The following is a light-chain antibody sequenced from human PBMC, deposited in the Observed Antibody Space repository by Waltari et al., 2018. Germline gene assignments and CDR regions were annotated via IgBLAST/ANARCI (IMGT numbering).Light chain of an antibody. J-gene: IGLJ2*01. Sequence: QFVLTQPPSVSGAPGQRVTISCTGSSSNMGAGRDVHWYQQLPGTAPKLLLFGNWYRPSGVPDRFSGSKSGTSASLAIAGLQAEDEAEYYCQSYDSILGGSVFGGGTKLTVL. CDR2: GNW. V-gene: IGLV1-40*01. CDR3: QSYDSILGGSV. CDR1: SSNMGAGRD.